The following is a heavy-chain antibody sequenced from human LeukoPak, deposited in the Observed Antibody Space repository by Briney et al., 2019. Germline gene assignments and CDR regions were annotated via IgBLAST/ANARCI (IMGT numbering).Heavy chain of an antibody. CDR1: GFTFDDYG. J-gene: IGHJ6*03. D-gene: IGHD4-11*01. Sequence: PGGSLRLSCAASGFTFDDYGMSWVRQAPGKGLEWVSGINWNGVSTGYVDSVKGRFTISRDNAKNSLYLQMNSLRAEDTALYYCARALSNYVDYHYYYYMDVWGKGTTVTVSS. CDR3: ARALSNYVDYHYYYYMDV. V-gene: IGHV3-20*04. CDR2: INWNGVST.